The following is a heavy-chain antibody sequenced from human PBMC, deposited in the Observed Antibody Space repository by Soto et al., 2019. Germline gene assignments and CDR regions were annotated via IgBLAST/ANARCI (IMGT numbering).Heavy chain of an antibody. D-gene: IGHD1-1*01. J-gene: IGHJ4*02. CDR1: GGSISSGGYY. Sequence: QVQLQESGPGLVKPSQTLSLTCTVSGGSISSGGYYWSWIRQHPGKGLEWIGYIYYSGSTYYKPSLKSRVTISVDTSKNQFSLKLSSVTAADTAVYYCARAPGTRVEHFYYFDYWGQGTLVTVSS. V-gene: IGHV4-31*03. CDR2: IYYSGST. CDR3: ARAPGTRVEHFYYFDY.